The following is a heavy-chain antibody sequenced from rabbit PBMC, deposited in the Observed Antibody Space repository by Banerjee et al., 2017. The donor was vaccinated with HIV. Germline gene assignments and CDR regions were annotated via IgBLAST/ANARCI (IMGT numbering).Heavy chain of an antibody. CDR1: GFSFSNKYV. CDR2: INTSTGNT. D-gene: IGHD4-1*01. CDR3: VSGGYYSSGWHL. J-gene: IGHJ4*01. Sequence: QQQLEESGGGLVKPEGSLTLSCTASGFSFSNKYVMCWVRQAPGKGLEWIACINTSTGNTVYASWAKGRFTISKTSSTTVTLQMTSLTAADTATYFCVSGGYYSSGWHLWGQGTLVTVS. V-gene: IGHV1S45*01.